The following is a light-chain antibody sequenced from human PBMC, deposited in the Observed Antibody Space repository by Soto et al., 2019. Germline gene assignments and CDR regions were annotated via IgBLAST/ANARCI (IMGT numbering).Light chain of an antibody. V-gene: IGKV2-28*01. CDR2: LGS. Sequence: DIVLTQSPLSLPVTPGEPASISCRSSQSLLHSNGYNYLSWYLQKPGQSPQLLIYLGSNRASWFPDRFSGSESGTAFTLKISRVEAEDVGVYFCMQGTHFPHTFGQGTKLEIK. CDR1: QSLLHSNGYNY. CDR3: MQGTHFPHT. J-gene: IGKJ2*01.